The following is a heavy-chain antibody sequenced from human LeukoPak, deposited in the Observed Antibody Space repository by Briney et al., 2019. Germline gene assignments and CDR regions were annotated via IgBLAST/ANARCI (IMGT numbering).Heavy chain of an antibody. J-gene: IGHJ4*02. CDR2: ISWNSGSI. Sequence: GRSLRLSCAASGFTFDDYAMHWVRQAPGKGLEWVSGISWNSGSIGYADSVKGRFTISRDNAKNSLYLRMNSLRAEDMALYYCAKDVGSSWRHSFIGDWGQGTLVTVSS. D-gene: IGHD6-13*01. CDR3: AKDVGSSWRHSFIGD. CDR1: GFTFDDYA. V-gene: IGHV3-9*03.